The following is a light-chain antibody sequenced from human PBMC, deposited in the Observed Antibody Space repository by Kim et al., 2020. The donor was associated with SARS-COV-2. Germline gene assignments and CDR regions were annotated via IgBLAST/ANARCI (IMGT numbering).Light chain of an antibody. CDR1: TGAVTSDHY. CDR3: LLSYSGTSV. CDR2: ETS. Sequence: PGGTVTLTCGSSTGAVTSDHYPYWFQQKPGQAPRTLIYETSNKHSWTPARFSGSLLGGKAALTLSGAQPEDEADYYCLLSYSGTSVFGGGTKVTVL. V-gene: IGLV7-46*01. J-gene: IGLJ3*02.